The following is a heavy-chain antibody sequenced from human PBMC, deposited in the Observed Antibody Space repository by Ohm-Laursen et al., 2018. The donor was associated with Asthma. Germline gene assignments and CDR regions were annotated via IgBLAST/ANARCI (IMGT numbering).Heavy chain of an antibody. CDR1: GGSFSGYY. V-gene: IGHV4-34*01. CDR2: INHSGST. Sequence: TLSLTCAVYGGSFSGYYWSWIRQPPGKGLEWIGEINHSGSTNYNPSLKSRVTISVDTSKNQFSLKLSSVTAADTTVYYCARARGGLGRGGRGAFDIWGQGTMVTVSS. CDR3: ARARGGLGRGGRGAFDI. D-gene: IGHD3-10*01. J-gene: IGHJ3*02.